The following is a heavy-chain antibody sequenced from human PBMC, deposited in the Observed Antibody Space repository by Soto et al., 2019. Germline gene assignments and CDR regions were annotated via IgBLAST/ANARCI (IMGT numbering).Heavy chain of an antibody. D-gene: IGHD5-12*01. CDR2: IIPILGIA. CDR1: GGTFSSYT. J-gene: IGHJ5*02. CDR3: ARDSGYDFGFDP. V-gene: IGHV1-69*04. Sequence: GASVKVSCKASGGTFSSYTISWVRQAPGQGLEWMGRIIPILGIANYAQKFQGRVTITADKSTSTAYMELSSLRSEDTAVYYCARDSGYDFGFDPWGQGTLVTVSS.